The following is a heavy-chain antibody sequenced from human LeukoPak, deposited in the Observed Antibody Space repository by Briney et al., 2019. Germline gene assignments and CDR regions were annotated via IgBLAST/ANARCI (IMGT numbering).Heavy chain of an antibody. V-gene: IGHV6-1*01. D-gene: IGHD4-11*01. Sequence: SQTLSLTCAISGDIFSRNSVAWNWIRQSPSRGLEWLGRTYYRSKWYNDYAVSVRSRISINPDTSKNQFSLQLNSVTPEDTAVYYCARGQYSAHDYWGQGTLVTVSS. J-gene: IGHJ4*02. CDR1: GDIFSRNSVA. CDR2: TYYRSKWYN. CDR3: ARGQYSAHDY.